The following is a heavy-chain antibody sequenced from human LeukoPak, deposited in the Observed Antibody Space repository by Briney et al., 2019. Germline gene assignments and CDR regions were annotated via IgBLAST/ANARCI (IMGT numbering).Heavy chain of an antibody. CDR3: ARVSYDYVWGSYPYRGFDP. V-gene: IGHV6-1*01. CDR1: GDSVSSNSAA. Sequence: SQTLSLTCAISGDSVSSNSAAWNWIRQSPSRGLEWLGRTYYRSKWYYDYAVSLRSRLTINPDTSKNQLSLQLSSVTPEDTAVYYCARVSYDYVWGSYPYRGFDPWGQGTLVTVSS. D-gene: IGHD3-16*02. CDR2: TYYRSKWYY. J-gene: IGHJ5*02.